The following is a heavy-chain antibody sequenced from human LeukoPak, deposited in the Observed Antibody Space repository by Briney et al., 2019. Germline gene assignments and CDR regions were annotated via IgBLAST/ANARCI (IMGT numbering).Heavy chain of an antibody. Sequence: SETLSLTCAVYGGSFSGYYWSWIRQPPGKGLEWIGEINHSGSTNYNPSLKSRVTISVDTSKNQFSLKLSSVTAADTAVYYCAREGTSYNIDYWGQGTLVTVSS. V-gene: IGHV4-34*01. D-gene: IGHD1-1*01. CDR3: AREGTSYNIDY. J-gene: IGHJ4*02. CDR2: INHSGST. CDR1: GGSFSGYY.